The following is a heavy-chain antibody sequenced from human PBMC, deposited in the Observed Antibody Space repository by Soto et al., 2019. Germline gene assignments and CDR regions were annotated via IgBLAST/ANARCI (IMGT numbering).Heavy chain of an antibody. CDR3: ARDLTDHWFFFDY. CDR1: GFTFSSYS. CDR2: ISSSSSTI. V-gene: IGHV3-48*01. D-gene: IGHD3-9*01. Sequence: GGSLRLSCAASGFTFSSYSMNWVRQAPGKGLEWVSYISSSSSTIYYADSVKGRFTISRDNAKNSLYLQMNSLRAEDTAVYYCARDLTDHWFFFDYWGQGTLVTVSS. J-gene: IGHJ4*02.